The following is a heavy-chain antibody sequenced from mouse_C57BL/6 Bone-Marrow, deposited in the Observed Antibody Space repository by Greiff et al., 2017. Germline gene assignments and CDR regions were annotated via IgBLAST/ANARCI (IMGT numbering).Heavy chain of an antibody. CDR1: GYTFTSYG. CDR3: ARTNYGRGFDY. J-gene: IGHJ2*01. Sequence: VKLQESGAELARPGASVKLSCKASGYTFTSYGISWVKQRTGQGLEWIGEIYPRSGNTYYNEKFKGKATLTADKSSSTAYMELRSLTSEDSAVYFCARTNYGRGFDYWGQGTTLTVSS. V-gene: IGHV1-81*01. D-gene: IGHD1-1*01. CDR2: IYPRSGNT.